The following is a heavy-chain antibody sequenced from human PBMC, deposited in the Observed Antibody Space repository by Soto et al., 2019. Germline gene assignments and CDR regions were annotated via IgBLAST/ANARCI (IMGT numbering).Heavy chain of an antibody. CDR3: ANYDGRGTHVYAPYFDF. V-gene: IGHV3-30-3*01. Sequence: PGGSLRLSCAAFGFTFSTYPMHWFRQAPGKGLEWVAVISYDGNNKYYADSVKGRFTISRDNSKNTLYLQMGILRVEDTAVYYCANYDGRGTHVYAPYFDFWGQGTLVTVSS. D-gene: IGHD3-3*01. CDR1: GFTFSTYP. J-gene: IGHJ4*02. CDR2: ISYDGNNK.